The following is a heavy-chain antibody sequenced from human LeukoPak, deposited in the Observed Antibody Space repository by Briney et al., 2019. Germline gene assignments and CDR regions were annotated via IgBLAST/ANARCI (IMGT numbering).Heavy chain of an antibody. CDR3: ARDPHYYGSGKNYYFDY. J-gene: IGHJ4*02. CDR1: GGTFSSYA. D-gene: IGHD3-10*01. V-gene: IGHV1-69*06. Sequence: GASVKVSCKASGGTFSSYAISWVRQAPGQGLEWMGGIIPIFGTANYAQKFQGRVTITADKSTSTACMELSSLRSEDTAVYYCARDPHYYGSGKNYYFDYWGQGTLVTVSS. CDR2: IIPIFGTA.